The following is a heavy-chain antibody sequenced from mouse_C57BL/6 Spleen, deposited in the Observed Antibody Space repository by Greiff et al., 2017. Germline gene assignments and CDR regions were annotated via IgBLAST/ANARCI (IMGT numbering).Heavy chain of an antibody. CDR2: INPYNGGT. J-gene: IGHJ4*01. CDR3: ARFPITTVVAGGAMDY. V-gene: IGHV1-19*01. CDR1: GYTFTDYY. D-gene: IGHD1-1*01. Sequence: EVQLQQSGPVLVKPGASVKMSCKASGYTFTDYYMNWVKQSHGKSLEWIGVINPYNGGTSYNQKFKGKATLTVDKSSSTAYMELNSLTSEDSAVYYCARFPITTVVAGGAMDYWGQGTSVTVSS.